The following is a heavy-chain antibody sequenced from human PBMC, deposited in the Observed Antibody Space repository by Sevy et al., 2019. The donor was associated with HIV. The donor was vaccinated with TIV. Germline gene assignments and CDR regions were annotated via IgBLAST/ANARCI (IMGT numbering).Heavy chain of an antibody. D-gene: IGHD1-1*01. J-gene: IGHJ1*01. CDR1: GFTFSTYA. CDR2: ISYDGSNK. CDR3: AMERLSSDVAEYFQN. Sequence: GGSLRLSCVASGFTFSTYAMFWVRQAPGKGLEWVAVISYDGSNKYYADSVKGRFTISRDNSQNSLYLQMNSLRTEDTAVYYCAMERLSSDVAEYFQNWGQGTLVTVSS. V-gene: IGHV3-30-3*01.